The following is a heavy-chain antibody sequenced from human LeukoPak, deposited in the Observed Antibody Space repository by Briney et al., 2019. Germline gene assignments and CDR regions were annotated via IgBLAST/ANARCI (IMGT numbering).Heavy chain of an antibody. Sequence: PSETLSLTCADYGGSFSGYYWSWIRQPPGKGLEWIGEINHSGSTNYNPSLKSRVTISVDTSKNQFSLKLSSVTAADTAVYYCARLWIQLWSDNWFDPWGQGTLVTVSS. CDR2: INHSGST. CDR1: GGSFSGYY. CDR3: ARLWIQLWSDNWFDP. V-gene: IGHV4-34*01. J-gene: IGHJ5*02. D-gene: IGHD5-18*01.